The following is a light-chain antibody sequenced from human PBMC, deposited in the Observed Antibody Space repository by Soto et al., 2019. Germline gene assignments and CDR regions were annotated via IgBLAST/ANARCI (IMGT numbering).Light chain of an antibody. CDR2: KAS. Sequence: DIQMTQSPSTLSASVGDRVTITCRASQSISSWLAWYQQKPGKAPKLLIYKASTLESGVPSRFSGSGSGTEFTLIISSLQADYFAPYYCQLSFTFGPGTKVDIK. J-gene: IGKJ3*01. CDR3: QLSFT. V-gene: IGKV1-5*03. CDR1: QSISSW.